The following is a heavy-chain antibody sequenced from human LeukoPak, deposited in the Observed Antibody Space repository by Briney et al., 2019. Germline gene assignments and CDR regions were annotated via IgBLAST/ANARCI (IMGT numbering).Heavy chain of an antibody. V-gene: IGHV3-15*01. CDR3: TTDSTDSSGYYPYHYYMDV. CDR2: IKSKTDGGTT. Sequence: GGSLRLSCAASGLAFSNAWMSWVRQVPGKGLEWVGRIKSKTDGGTTDYAAPVKGRFTISRDDSKNTLYLQMNSLKTEDTAVYYCTTDSTDSSGYYPYHYYMDVWGKGTTVTVSS. D-gene: IGHD3-22*01. CDR1: GLAFSNAW. J-gene: IGHJ6*03.